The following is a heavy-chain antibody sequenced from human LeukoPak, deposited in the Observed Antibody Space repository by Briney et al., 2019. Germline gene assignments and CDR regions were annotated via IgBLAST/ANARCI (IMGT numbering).Heavy chain of an antibody. J-gene: IGHJ6*02. Sequence: GESLNISCKCSGSRLSSYWSGWVRHTPRKGLGWMGIIYPGDSDTRYSQYFQGKVTISADKSISTAYLQRSSLKASDTAMYYCARHVHSSSSRASGMDVWGQGTTVTVSS. D-gene: IGHD6-6*01. V-gene: IGHV5-51*01. CDR2: IYPGDSDT. CDR1: GSRLSSYW. CDR3: ARHVHSSSSRASGMDV.